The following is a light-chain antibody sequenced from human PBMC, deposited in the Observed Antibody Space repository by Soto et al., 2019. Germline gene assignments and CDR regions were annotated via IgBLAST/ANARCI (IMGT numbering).Light chain of an antibody. CDR3: QQLNSYPLFT. V-gene: IGKV1-9*01. Sequence: DIQLTQSPSFLSASVGDRVTITCRASQGISSYLAWYQQKPGKAPKLLISAASTLQSGVPSRFSGRGSVTEFTLTISSLQPEDFATYYCQQLNSYPLFTFGPGTKVDI. J-gene: IGKJ3*01. CDR2: AAS. CDR1: QGISSY.